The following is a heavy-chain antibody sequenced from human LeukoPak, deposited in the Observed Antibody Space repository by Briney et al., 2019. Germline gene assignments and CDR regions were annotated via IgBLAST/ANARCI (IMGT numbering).Heavy chain of an antibody. CDR1: GGSISSYY. CDR2: IYYGGST. Sequence: PSETLSLTCTVSGGSISSYYWSWIRQPPGKGLEWIGYIYYGGSTNYNPSLKSRVTISVDTSKNQFSLKLSSVTAADTAVYYCAGAGILRYYYYGMDVWGQGTTVTVSS. V-gene: IGHV4-59*01. J-gene: IGHJ6*02. CDR3: AGAGILRYYYYGMDV. D-gene: IGHD6-13*01.